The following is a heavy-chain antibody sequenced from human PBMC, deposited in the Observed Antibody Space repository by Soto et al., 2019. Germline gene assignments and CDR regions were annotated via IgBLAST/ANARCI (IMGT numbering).Heavy chain of an antibody. D-gene: IGHD1-26*01. CDR2: ISYDGSNQ. CDR3: TSLGAIREKDAFDI. V-gene: IGHV3-30*03. Sequence: GGSLRLSCAASGFTFSSYGMHWVRQAPGKGLEWVAVISYDGSNQYYADSVKGRLTISRDNSKNTLYLQMNSLRAEDTAVYYCTSLGAIREKDAFDIWGQGTLVTVSS. J-gene: IGHJ3*02. CDR1: GFTFSSYG.